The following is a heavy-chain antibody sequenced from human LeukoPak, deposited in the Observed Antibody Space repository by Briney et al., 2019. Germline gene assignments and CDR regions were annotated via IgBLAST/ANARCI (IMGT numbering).Heavy chain of an antibody. Sequence: ASVKVSCKVSGYTLTELSMHWVRQAPGKGLEWMGGFDPEDGETIYAQKFQGRVTMTEVTSTDTAYMELSSLRSEDTAVYYCATVVEWFGILFDPWGQGTLVTVSS. CDR1: GYTLTELS. J-gene: IGHJ5*02. CDR3: ATVVEWFGILFDP. V-gene: IGHV1-24*01. CDR2: FDPEDGET. D-gene: IGHD3-10*01.